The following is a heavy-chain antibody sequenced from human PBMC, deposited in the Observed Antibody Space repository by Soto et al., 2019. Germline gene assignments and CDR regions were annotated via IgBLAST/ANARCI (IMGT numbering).Heavy chain of an antibody. CDR3: ARGYRALGVGSFDY. V-gene: IGHV4-31*03. Sequence: QVQLQESGPGLVKPSQPLSLTCTVSGGSISSGGYYWSWIRQHPGKGLEWIGYIYYSWSTYYNPSLKSRVTISVDTSKNQFSLKLSSVTASDTAVYYCARGYRALGVGSFDYWGQGTLVTVSA. CDR2: IYYSWST. D-gene: IGHD1-1*01. J-gene: IGHJ4*02. CDR1: GGSISSGGYY.